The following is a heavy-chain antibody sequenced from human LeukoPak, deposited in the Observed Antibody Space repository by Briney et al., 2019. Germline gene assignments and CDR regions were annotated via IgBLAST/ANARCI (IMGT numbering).Heavy chain of an antibody. CDR1: GFTFSIYS. Sequence: GGSLRLSCAASGFTFSIYSMNWVRQAPGGGLEWVSSISSSSSYIYYADSLKGRFTISRDNAKNSLYLQMNSLRAEDTAVYYCARIQLNSYYYYMDVWGKGTTVTVSS. J-gene: IGHJ6*03. V-gene: IGHV3-21*01. CDR3: ARIQLNSYYYYMDV. CDR2: ISSSSSYI. D-gene: IGHD2-2*01.